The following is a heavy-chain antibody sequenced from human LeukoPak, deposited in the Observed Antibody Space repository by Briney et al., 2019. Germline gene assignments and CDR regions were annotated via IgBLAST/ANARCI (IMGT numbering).Heavy chain of an antibody. Sequence: SETLSLTCTVSGGSISSGSYYWSWIRQPAGKGLEWIGRIYTSGSTNYNPSLKSRVTISVDTSKNQFSLKLSSVTAADTAVYYCARMDSNYVFGYWGQGTLVTVSS. CDR1: GGSISSGSYY. CDR3: ARMDSNYVFGY. J-gene: IGHJ4*02. CDR2: IYTSGST. D-gene: IGHD4-11*01. V-gene: IGHV4-61*02.